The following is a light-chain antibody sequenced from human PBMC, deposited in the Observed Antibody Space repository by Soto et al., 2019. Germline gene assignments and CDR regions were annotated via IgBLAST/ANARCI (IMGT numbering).Light chain of an antibody. J-gene: IGLJ2*01. CDR2: QDS. CDR1: KLGDKY. CDR3: QEWDSSTGV. Sequence: SYELTQPPSVSVSPGQTASITCSGDKLGDKYACWYQQKPGQSPVLVIYQDSKRPSGIPERFSGSNSGNTATLTISGTQAMDEADYYRQEWDSSTGVFGGGTKLTVL. V-gene: IGLV3-1*01.